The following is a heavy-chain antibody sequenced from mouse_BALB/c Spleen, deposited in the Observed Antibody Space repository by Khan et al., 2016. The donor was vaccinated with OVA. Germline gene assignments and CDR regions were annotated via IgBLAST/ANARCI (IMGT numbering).Heavy chain of an antibody. CDR1: GYAFRSSW. V-gene: IGHV1-82*01. Sequence: QVQLKQSGPELVKPGASVKISCKASGYAFRSSWMNWVKQRPGQGLEWIGRIYPGDGDTNYNGKFKGKATLTADKSSSTAYMQLSSLTSVDSSVYFCARSDGNCWYFDVWGAGTTVTVSS. CDR2: IYPGDGDT. J-gene: IGHJ1*01. CDR3: ARSDGNCWYFDV. D-gene: IGHD2-1*01.